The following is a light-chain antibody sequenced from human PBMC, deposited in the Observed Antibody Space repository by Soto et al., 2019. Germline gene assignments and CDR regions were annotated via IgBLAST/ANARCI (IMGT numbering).Light chain of an antibody. CDR2: AAS. CDR3: QQYDNWPPT. Sequence: EILMTQSPATLSVSPGERATLSCRASQTISSNLAWYQHKPGQAPKLLFYAASTWHTGIPARFTGSGSGTEFTLTISSLQPEDFAVYSCQQYDNWPPTFGGGTKVEIK. V-gene: IGKV3-15*01. CDR1: QTISSN. J-gene: IGKJ4*01.